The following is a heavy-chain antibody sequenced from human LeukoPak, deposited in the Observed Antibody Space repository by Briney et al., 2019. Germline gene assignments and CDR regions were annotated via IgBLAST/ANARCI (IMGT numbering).Heavy chain of an antibody. J-gene: IGHJ4*02. V-gene: IGHV3-9*01. CDR1: GFTFDDYA. Sequence: PGRSLRLSCAASGFTFDDYAMHWVRQAPGKGLEWVSGISRNSGSIGYADSVKGRFTISRDNAKNSLYLQMNSLRAEDTALYYCAKGKHSGSYYFDYWGQGTLVTVSS. CDR2: ISRNSGSI. CDR3: AKGKHSGSYYFDY. D-gene: IGHD1-26*01.